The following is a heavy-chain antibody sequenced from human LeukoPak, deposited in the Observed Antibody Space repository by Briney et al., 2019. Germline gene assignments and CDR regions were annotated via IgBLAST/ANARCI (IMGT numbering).Heavy chain of an antibody. J-gene: IGHJ4*02. CDR2: IFYTGST. D-gene: IGHD1-14*01. Sequence: PSETLSLTCTVSGGSLSSGSSYWSWIRQHPGKGLEWIGYIFYTGSTYYNPSLNSRINISVVTSKNQFSLQLSSVTAADTAVYYCARVGIISEPPATFYFDYWGQGTLVTVSS. V-gene: IGHV4-31*03. CDR1: GGSLSSGSSY. CDR3: ARVGIISEPPATFYFDY.